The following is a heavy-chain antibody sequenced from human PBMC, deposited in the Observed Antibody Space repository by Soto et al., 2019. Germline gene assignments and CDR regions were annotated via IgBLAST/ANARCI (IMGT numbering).Heavy chain of an antibody. CDR1: GFTFSSYG. D-gene: IGHD1-7*01. V-gene: IGHV3-30*18. CDR2: ISYDGSNK. CDR3: AKALELWSSWFDP. Sequence: GXSLRLSCAASGFTFSSYGIHWVLQAPGKGLEWVAVISYDGSNKYYADSVKGRFTISRDNSKNTLYLQMNSLRAEDTAVYYCAKALELWSSWFDPWGQGTLVTVSS. J-gene: IGHJ5*02.